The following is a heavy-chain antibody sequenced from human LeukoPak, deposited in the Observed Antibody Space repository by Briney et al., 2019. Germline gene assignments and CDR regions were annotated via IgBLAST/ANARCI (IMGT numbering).Heavy chain of an antibody. J-gene: IGHJ4*02. CDR1: GFTFSSYA. CDR2: ISYDGSNT. CDR3: AREGAQDYYDSSGYFDY. Sequence: PGGSLRLSCAASGFTFSSYAMHWVRQAPGRGLEWVAVISYDGSNTYYADSVKGRFTISRDNSKNTLYLQMNSLSAEDTAVYYCAREGAQDYYDSSGYFDYWGQGTLVTVSS. V-gene: IGHV3-30*04. D-gene: IGHD3-22*01.